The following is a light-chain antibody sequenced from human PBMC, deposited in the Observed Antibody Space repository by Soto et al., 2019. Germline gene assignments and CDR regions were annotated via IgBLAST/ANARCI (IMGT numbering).Light chain of an antibody. V-gene: IGLV1-40*01. J-gene: IGLJ1*01. CDR1: SSNIGAGYD. CDR2: GNS. Sequence: QSVLTQPPSVSGAPGQRVTISCTGSSSNIGAGYDVHWYQQLPGTAPKLLIYGNSNRPSGVPDRFSGSKSGTSASLDITGLQAEDEADYYCQSYDSSLSGVVFGTGTKLTVL. CDR3: QSYDSSLSGVV.